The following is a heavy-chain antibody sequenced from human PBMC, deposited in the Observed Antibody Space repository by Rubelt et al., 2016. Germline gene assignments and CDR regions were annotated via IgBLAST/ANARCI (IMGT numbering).Heavy chain of an antibody. CDR1: GFTFDDYA. D-gene: IGHD5-12*01. Sequence: SLRLSCAASGFTFDDYAMYWVRQAPGKGLQWVSGITWNSNNIGYADSVKGRFIISRDNSKNTLYLHMNSLRAEDTAVYYCAKELTGVATIGYYFDNWGQGTLVTVSS. J-gene: IGHJ4*02. CDR3: AKELTGVATIGYYFDN. V-gene: IGHV3-9*01. CDR2: ITWNSNNI.